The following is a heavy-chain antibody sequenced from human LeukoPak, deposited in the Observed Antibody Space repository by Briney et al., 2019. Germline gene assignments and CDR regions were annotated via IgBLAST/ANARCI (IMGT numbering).Heavy chain of an antibody. CDR3: ARVIGYDSSGYGLDY. Sequence: GGSLRLSCAASGFTFSTYGMDWVRQAPGKGLEWVAVISYDGSNKYYADSVKGRFTISRDNAKNTLYLQMNSLRAEDTAVYYCARVIGYDSSGYGLDYWGQGTLVTVSS. CDR2: ISYDGSNK. CDR1: GFTFSTYG. V-gene: IGHV3-30*03. J-gene: IGHJ4*02. D-gene: IGHD3-22*01.